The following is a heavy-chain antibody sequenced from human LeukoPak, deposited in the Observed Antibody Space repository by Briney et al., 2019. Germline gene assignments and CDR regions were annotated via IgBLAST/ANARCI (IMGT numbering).Heavy chain of an antibody. D-gene: IGHD4-11*01. Sequence: GGSLRLSCAASGFTVSRNYMSWVRQAPGKGLEWVSVIYSGGSTYYADSVKGRFTISRDNSKNTLYLQMNSLRAEDTAVYYCATSYSPFGLIDYWGQGTLVTVSS. J-gene: IGHJ4*02. CDR3: ATSYSPFGLIDY. CDR2: IYSGGST. V-gene: IGHV3-66*02. CDR1: GFTVSRNY.